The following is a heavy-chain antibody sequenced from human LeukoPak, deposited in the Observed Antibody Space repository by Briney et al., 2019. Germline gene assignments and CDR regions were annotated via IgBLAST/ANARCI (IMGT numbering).Heavy chain of an antibody. D-gene: IGHD3-3*01. CDR3: AKCLRYDFWSGTGFDY. Sequence: GGSLRLSCAASGFTFSSYAMSWVRQAPGKGLEWVSAISGSGGSTYYADSVKGRFTISRDNSKNTLYLQMNSLRVEDTAVYYCAKCLRYDFWSGTGFDYWGQGTLVTVSS. CDR1: GFTFSSYA. CDR2: ISGSGGST. V-gene: IGHV3-23*01. J-gene: IGHJ4*02.